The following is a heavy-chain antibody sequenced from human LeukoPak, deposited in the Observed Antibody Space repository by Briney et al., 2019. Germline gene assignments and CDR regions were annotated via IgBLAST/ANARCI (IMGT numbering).Heavy chain of an antibody. CDR1: GYTFTGYY. Sequence: ASVTVSCKASGYTFTGYYMHWVRQAPGQGLEWMGWINPNSGGTNYAQKFQGRVTITADKSTSTAYMELSSLRSEDTAVYYCARESDTGFDYWGQGTLVTVSS. J-gene: IGHJ4*02. V-gene: IGHV1-2*02. D-gene: IGHD5-18*01. CDR2: INPNSGGT. CDR3: ARESDTGFDY.